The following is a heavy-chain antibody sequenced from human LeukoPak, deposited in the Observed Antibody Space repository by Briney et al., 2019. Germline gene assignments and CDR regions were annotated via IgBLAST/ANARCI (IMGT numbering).Heavy chain of an antibody. CDR3: AKGGYYDSSGYYYVWSNAFDI. CDR1: GFTFSSYA. CDR2: ISGSGGST. Sequence: PXGSLRLSCAASGFTFSSYAMSWVRQAPGKGLEWVSAISGSGGSTYYADSVKGRFTISRDNSKNTLYLQMNSLRAEDTAVYYCAKGGYYDSSGYYYVWSNAFDIWGQGTMVTVSS. V-gene: IGHV3-23*01. D-gene: IGHD3-22*01. J-gene: IGHJ3*02.